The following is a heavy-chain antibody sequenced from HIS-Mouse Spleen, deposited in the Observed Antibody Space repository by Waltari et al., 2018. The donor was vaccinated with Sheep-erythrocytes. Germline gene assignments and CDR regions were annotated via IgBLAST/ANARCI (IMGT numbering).Heavy chain of an antibody. D-gene: IGHD1-26*01. J-gene: IGHJ4*02. CDR2: ISSSSSYI. CDR1: GFPFLSYT. CDR3: ARVASGATFDY. V-gene: IGHV3-21*01. Sequence: EVQLVESGGGRVKPGGSLGLSCAPYGFPFLSYTPHWVSQAPGKGLELVSSISSSSSYIYYADSVKGRFTISRDNAKNSLYLQMNSLRAEDTAVYYCARVASGATFDYWGQGTLVTVSS.